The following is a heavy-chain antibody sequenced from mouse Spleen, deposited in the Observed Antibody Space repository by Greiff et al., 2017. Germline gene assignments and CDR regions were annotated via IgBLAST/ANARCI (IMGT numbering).Heavy chain of an antibody. Sequence: VQLQQSGPELVKPGASVKISCKASGYSFTGYYMHWVKQSSEKSLEWIGEINPSTGGTSYNQKFKGKATLTVDKSSSTAYMQLKSLTSEDSAVYYCARSPAGTEAWFAYWGQGTLVTVSA. D-gene: IGHD4-1*01. J-gene: IGHJ3*01. CDR3: ARSPAGTEAWFAY. V-gene: IGHV1-43*01. CDR1: GYSFTGYY. CDR2: INPSTGGT.